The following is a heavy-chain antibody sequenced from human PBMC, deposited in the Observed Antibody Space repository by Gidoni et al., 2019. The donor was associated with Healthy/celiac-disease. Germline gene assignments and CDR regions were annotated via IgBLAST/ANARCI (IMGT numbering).Heavy chain of an antibody. Sequence: EVQLVESGGGLVQPGGSLHLSCAASGFTFSGSAMHWVRQASGKGLEWVGRSRSKANSYATAYAASVKGRFTISRDDSKNTAYLQMNSLKTEDTAVYYCTSLQIYSSSAGRDYWGQGTLVTVSS. D-gene: IGHD6-6*01. V-gene: IGHV3-73*01. J-gene: IGHJ4*02. CDR3: TSLQIYSSSAGRDY. CDR1: GFTFSGSA. CDR2: SRSKANSYAT.